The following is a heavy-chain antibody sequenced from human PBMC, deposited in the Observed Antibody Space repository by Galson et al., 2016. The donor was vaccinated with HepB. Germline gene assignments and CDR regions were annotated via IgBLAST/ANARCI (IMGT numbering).Heavy chain of an antibody. CDR3: ARNTLGVVFEF. Sequence: QSGAEVKKPGESLKISCKGSGYNFTNFWIGWVRQMPGKGLEWMGIIYPGDSDTSYSPSFQGQVTISADKSISTAYLQWSSLKASETAMYYCARNTLGVVFEFWGQGTLVTVSS. J-gene: IGHJ3*01. V-gene: IGHV5-51*01. CDR1: GYNFTNFW. CDR2: IYPGDSDT. D-gene: IGHD3-16*01.